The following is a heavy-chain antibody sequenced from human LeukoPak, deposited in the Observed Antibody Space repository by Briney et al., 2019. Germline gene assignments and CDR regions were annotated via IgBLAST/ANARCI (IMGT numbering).Heavy chain of an antibody. CDR3: ARWVDLTVY. D-gene: IGHD3-9*01. Sequence: SETLSLTCTVSGGSISSYYWSWIRQPPGKGLEWIGYIYYRGSTNYNPSLKSRVTISVDTSKNQFSLKLSSVTAADTAVYYCARWVDLTVYWGQGTLVTVSS. CDR2: IYYRGST. V-gene: IGHV4-59*08. CDR1: GGSISSYY. J-gene: IGHJ4*02.